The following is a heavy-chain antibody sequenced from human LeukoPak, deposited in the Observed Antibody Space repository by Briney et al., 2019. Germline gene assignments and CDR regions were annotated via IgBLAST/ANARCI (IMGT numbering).Heavy chain of an antibody. Sequence: GGSLTLSCTASGFTISSYDLNWVRQPPGKGLEWVWSISGSGSSTFYADSVKGRFIILKDNTKNTLFLLMKGPGTEATAVYYGAKDRLQYCRGDCYIFDYWGQGTVVTVSS. J-gene: IGHJ4*02. CDR1: GFTISSYD. V-gene: IGHV3-23*01. CDR3: AKDRLQYCRGDCYIFDY. D-gene: IGHD2-21*02. CDR2: ISGSGSST.